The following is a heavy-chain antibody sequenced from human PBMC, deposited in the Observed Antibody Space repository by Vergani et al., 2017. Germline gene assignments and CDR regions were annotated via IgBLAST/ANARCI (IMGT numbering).Heavy chain of an antibody. V-gene: IGHV4-39*01. Sequence: QVQLQESGPGLVKPSQTLSLTCTVSGGSISSSSHYWGWIRQPPGKGLEWIGSIYYSGSTYYNPSLKSRVTISVDTSKNQFSLKLSSVTAADTAVYYCARLGSSGWYYFDYWGQGTLVTVSS. CDR2: IYYSGST. D-gene: IGHD6-19*01. CDR1: GGSISSSSHY. J-gene: IGHJ4*02. CDR3: ARLGSSGWYYFDY.